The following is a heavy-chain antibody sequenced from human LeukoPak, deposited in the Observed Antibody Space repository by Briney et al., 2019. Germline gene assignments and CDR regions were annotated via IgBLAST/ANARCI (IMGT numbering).Heavy chain of an antibody. CDR3: AKLYRAVAAHPDY. J-gene: IGHJ4*02. V-gene: IGHV3-20*04. CDR1: GFTFDDYG. D-gene: IGHD6-19*01. Sequence: GGSLRLSCAASGFTFDDYGMSWVRQAPGKGLEWVSSSNWNGDSTGYADSVKGRFTISRDNSKNTLYLQMNSLRAEDTAVYYCAKLYRAVAAHPDYWGQGTLVTVSS. CDR2: SNWNGDST.